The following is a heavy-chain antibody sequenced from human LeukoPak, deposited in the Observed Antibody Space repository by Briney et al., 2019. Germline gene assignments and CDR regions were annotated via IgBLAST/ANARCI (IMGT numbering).Heavy chain of an antibody. CDR3: ARGAPGSGSYFDY. CDR2: INYGGNT. Sequence: PSETLSLTCAVSGGSFSGYYWSWIRQPPGKGLEWIGEINYGGNTNYNPSLRGRVTFLVDTSNNQFSLKLTSGTAADTAVYFCARGAPGSGSYFDYWGQGPLVTVSS. V-gene: IGHV4-34*01. D-gene: IGHD3-10*01. J-gene: IGHJ4*02. CDR1: GGSFSGYY.